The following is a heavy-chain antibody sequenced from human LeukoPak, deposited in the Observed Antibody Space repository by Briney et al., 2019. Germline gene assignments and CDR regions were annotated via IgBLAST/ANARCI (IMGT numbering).Heavy chain of an antibody. Sequence: PGGSLRLSCEASGFTFSSYAMSWVRQAPGKGLEWVSAISSSVGNTYYADSVKGRFTISRDNSKNTLYLEMNSLRAEDTALYYCAKGSGYSYGHFDYWGQGTLVTVSS. D-gene: IGHD5-18*01. J-gene: IGHJ4*02. CDR3: AKGSGYSYGHFDY. CDR2: ISSSVGNT. CDR1: GFTFSSYA. V-gene: IGHV3-23*01.